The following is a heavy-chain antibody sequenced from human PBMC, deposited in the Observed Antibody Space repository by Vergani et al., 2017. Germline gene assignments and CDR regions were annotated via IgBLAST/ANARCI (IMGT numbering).Heavy chain of an antibody. CDR1: GFSFPGYA. D-gene: IGHD5-12*01. Sequence: EVQLLESGGGLAQPGGSLRLSCAASGFSFPGYAMSWVRQAPGKGLEWVSSVSGSSATPYYADSVKGRFIISRDNSKNTLHLQMNSLRADDTAVYYCTKGSRGYTGYFFDYWGQGTLVTVSS. CDR3: TKGSRGYTGYFFDY. V-gene: IGHV3-23*01. CDR2: VSGSSATP. J-gene: IGHJ4*02.